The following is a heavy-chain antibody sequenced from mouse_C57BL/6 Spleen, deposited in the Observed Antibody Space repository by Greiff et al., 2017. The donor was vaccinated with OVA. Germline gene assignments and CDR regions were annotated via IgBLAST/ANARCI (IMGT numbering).Heavy chain of an antibody. CDR1: GFTFSDYG. CDR3: ARSLTRGFDY. Sequence: EVKVVESGGGLVKPGGSLKLSCAASGFTFSDYGMHWVRQAPEKGLEWVAYISSGSSTIYYADTVKGRFTISRDNAKNTLFLQMTSLRSEDTAMYYCARSLTRGFDYWGQGTTLTVSS. V-gene: IGHV5-17*01. D-gene: IGHD1-1*01. CDR2: ISSGSSTI. J-gene: IGHJ2*01.